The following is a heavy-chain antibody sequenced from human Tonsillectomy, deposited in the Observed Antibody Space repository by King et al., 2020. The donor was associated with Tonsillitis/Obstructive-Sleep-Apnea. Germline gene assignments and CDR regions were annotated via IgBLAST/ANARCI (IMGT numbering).Heavy chain of an antibody. J-gene: IGHJ5*02. Sequence: VQLQESGPGLVKPSQTLSLTCTVSGGSITSGGYYWSWIRQHPGKGLEWIGYIYYSGSTYYNPSLKSLVTISVDTSKNQFSLKLSSVTAADTAVSYCARGYSSGWYNWFDPWGQGTLVTVSS. CDR2: IYYSGST. CDR3: ARGYSSGWYNWFDP. D-gene: IGHD6-19*01. V-gene: IGHV4-31*01. CDR1: GGSITSGGYY.